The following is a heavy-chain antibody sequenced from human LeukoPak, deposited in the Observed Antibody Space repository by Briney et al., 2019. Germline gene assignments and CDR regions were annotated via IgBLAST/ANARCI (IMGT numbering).Heavy chain of an antibody. D-gene: IGHD3-22*01. Sequence: ASVKVSCKASGYTFTSYAMNWVRQAPGQGLEWMGWINTNTGNPTYAQGFTGRFVFSLDTSVSTAYLQISSLKAEDTAVYYCAKNYYDSSGYLDAFDIWGQGTMVTVSS. CDR2: INTNTGNP. V-gene: IGHV7-4-1*02. J-gene: IGHJ3*02. CDR3: AKNYYDSSGYLDAFDI. CDR1: GYTFTSYA.